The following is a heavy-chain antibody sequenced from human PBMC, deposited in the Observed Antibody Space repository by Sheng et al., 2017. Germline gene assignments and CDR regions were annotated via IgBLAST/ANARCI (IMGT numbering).Heavy chain of an antibody. CDR3: AKDNYDSSGYPDY. V-gene: IGHV3-30*18. J-gene: IGHJ4*02. Sequence: QVQLVESGGGVVQPGRSLRLSCAASGFTFSSYGMHWVRQAPGKGLEWVAVISYDGSNKYYADSVKGRFTISRDNSKNTLYLQMNSLRAEDTAVYYCAKDNYDSSGYPDYWGQGTLVTV. CDR2: ISYDGSNK. D-gene: IGHD3-22*01. CDR1: GFTFSSYG.